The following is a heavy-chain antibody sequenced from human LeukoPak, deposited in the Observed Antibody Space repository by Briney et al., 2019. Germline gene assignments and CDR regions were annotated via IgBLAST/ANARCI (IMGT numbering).Heavy chain of an antibody. CDR2: ITGDGSGT. V-gene: IGHV3-43*02. D-gene: IGHD4-17*01. CDR3: ARDRGTTGFIS. Sequence: GGSLRLSCVASGLNFDDSAMHWVRQAPGKGLEWVSFITGDGSGTYYADSVKGRFTISRDNSGNSLYLQMDSLRTVDTAFYYCARDRGTTGFISWGQGALVTVSS. J-gene: IGHJ4*02. CDR1: GLNFDDSA.